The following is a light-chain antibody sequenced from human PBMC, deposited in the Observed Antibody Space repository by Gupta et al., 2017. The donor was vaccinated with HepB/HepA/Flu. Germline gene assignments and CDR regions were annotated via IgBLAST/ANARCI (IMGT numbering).Light chain of an antibody. CDR1: QDISNY. CDR2: DAS. V-gene: IGKV1-27*01. CDR3: QKYDNAPWT. Sequence: DIQMTQSPSSLSASVGDRVTITCRASQDISNYLAWYQQKPGKAPKLLIYDASAVESGVPSRFSGSGSGTNFTLTISSRQPEDVANYYCQKYDNAPWTFGQGTXLEI. J-gene: IGKJ1*01.